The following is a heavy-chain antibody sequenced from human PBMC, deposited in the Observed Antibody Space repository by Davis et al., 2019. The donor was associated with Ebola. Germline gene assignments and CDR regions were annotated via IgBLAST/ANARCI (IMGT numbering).Heavy chain of an antibody. V-gene: IGHV1-2*04. CDR2: INPNSGGT. CDR3: ARERSGTSNWFDP. J-gene: IGHJ5*02. D-gene: IGHD1-26*01. Sequence: ASVKVSCKASGYTFTGYYMHWVRQAPGQGLEWMGWINPNSGGTNYAQKFQGWVTMARDTSISTAYMELSRLRSDDTAVYYCARERSGTSNWFDPWGQGTLVTVSS. CDR1: GYTFTGYY.